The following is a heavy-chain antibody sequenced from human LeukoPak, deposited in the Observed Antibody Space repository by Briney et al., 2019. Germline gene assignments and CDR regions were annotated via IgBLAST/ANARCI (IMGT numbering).Heavy chain of an antibody. CDR2: IHYSGNT. CDR1: GGSTSSSNYY. Sequence: SETLSLTCTVSGGSTSSSNYYWGWIRQPPGKGLEWIGGIHYSGNTYYNPSLKSRVTISVDTSKNQFSLKLSSVTAADTAVYYCASRYCSSTSCLRGEFDYWGQGTLVTVSS. D-gene: IGHD2-2*01. J-gene: IGHJ4*02. CDR3: ASRYCSSTSCLRGEFDY. V-gene: IGHV4-39*01.